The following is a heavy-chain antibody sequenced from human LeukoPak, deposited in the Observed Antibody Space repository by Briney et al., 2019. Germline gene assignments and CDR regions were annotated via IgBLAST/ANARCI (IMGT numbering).Heavy chain of an antibody. V-gene: IGHV4-59*01. CDR1: GGSISSYY. Sequence: SETLSLTCTVSGGSISSYYWSWLRQPPGKGLEWIGYIYYSGSTNYNPSLKSRVTISVDTSKNQFSLKLSSVTAAGTAVYYCATRLGYCTNGVCYYYFDYWGQGTLVTVSS. J-gene: IGHJ4*02. D-gene: IGHD2-8*01. CDR3: ATRLGYCTNGVCYYYFDY. CDR2: IYYSGST.